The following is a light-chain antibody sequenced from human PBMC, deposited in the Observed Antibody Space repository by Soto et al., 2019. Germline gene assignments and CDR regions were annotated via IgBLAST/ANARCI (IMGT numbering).Light chain of an antibody. CDR3: CSYVGTSTYV. CDR1: SSDVGSYNL. Sequence: QSALTQPASVSGSPGQSITISCTGTSSDVGSYNLVSWYQQHPGKAPKLMIYEGSNRPSGISNRFSGSKSGNTASLTISGLQAEDEADYYCCSYVGTSTYVFGTGTKVTVL. CDR2: EGS. V-gene: IGLV2-23*01. J-gene: IGLJ1*01.